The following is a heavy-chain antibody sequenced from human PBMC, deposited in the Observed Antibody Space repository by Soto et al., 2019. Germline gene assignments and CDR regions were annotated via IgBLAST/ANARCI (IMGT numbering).Heavy chain of an antibody. CDR1: GFTFSGYS. V-gene: IGHV3-21*01. CDR2: ISSSSSYI. J-gene: IGHJ6*02. Sequence: GGSLRLSCAASGFTFSGYSMNWIRQAPGKGLEWVSSISSSSSYIYYADSVKGRFTISRNNAKNSLYLQMNSLRAEDTAVYYCARAPWGGDSYGMDVWGQGTMVTVSS. CDR3: ARAPWGGDSYGMDV. D-gene: IGHD2-21*02.